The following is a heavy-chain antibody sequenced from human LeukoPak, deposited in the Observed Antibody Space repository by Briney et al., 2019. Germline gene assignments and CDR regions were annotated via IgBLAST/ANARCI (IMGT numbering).Heavy chain of an antibody. CDR2: IHYSGRP. V-gene: IGHV4-59*11. D-gene: IGHD3-3*01. CDR3: ARFGVDYDMDV. J-gene: IGHJ6*02. CDR1: GGSISGHY. Sequence: PSGTLSLTCSLSGGSISGHYWTWIRQPPGKGLEWIGQIHYSGRPDYNPSLKSRITLSVDTSKNQISLKLSSVTAADTAVYYCARFGVDYDMDVWGQGTTVTVSS.